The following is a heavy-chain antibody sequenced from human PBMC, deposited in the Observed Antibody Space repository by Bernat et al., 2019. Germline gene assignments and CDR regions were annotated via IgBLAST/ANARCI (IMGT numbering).Heavy chain of an antibody. J-gene: IGHJ3*02. D-gene: IGHD3-22*01. V-gene: IGHV3-15*01. Sequence: EVQLVESGGGLVKPGGSLRLSCAASGFTFSNAWMSWVRQAPGKGLEWVGRIKSKTDGGTTDYAAPVKGRFTISRDDSKNTLYLQMNSLKTEDTAVYYCTTDPVTYYYDSSGYYSDAFDIWGQGTMVTVSS. CDR3: TTDPVTYYYDSSGYYSDAFDI. CDR2: IKSKTDGGTT. CDR1: GFTFSNAW.